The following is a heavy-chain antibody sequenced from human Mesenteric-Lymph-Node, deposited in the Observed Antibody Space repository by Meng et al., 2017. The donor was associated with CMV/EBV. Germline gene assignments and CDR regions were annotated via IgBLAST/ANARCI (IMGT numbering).Heavy chain of an antibody. V-gene: IGHV3-21*01. CDR3: AKDPSEL. CDR2: ISRISGYI. J-gene: IGHJ4*02. Sequence: GGSLRLSCAASGFTFSKFGMNWVRQAPGKGLEWVSSISRISGYIYYADSVKGRFTISRDNAKNSLYLQMNSLRTEDTAVYYCAKDPSELWGQGTLVTVSS. CDR1: GFTFSKFG. D-gene: IGHD3-10*01.